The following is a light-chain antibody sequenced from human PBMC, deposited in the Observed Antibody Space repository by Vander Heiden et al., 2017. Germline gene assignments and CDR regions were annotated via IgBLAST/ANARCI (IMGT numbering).Light chain of an antibody. V-gene: IGLV2-14*03. CDR2: DVS. J-gene: IGLJ1*01. CDR3: SSDTSISAYV. CDR1: SSEVGGYNY. Sequence: QSALTQPASVSGSPGQSITISCTGTSSEVGGYNYYPCSQPDPGKAPKLMIYDVSTRPSGVSNRFSGSKSGNTASLTISGLQAEDEADYYCSSDTSISAYVFGTGTKVTVL.